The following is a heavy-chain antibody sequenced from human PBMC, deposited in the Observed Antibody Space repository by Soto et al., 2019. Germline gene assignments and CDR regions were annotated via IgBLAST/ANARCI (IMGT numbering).Heavy chain of an antibody. Sequence: PSETLSLTCTVSGGSISSSSYYWGWIRQPPGKGLEWIGSIYYSGSTNYNPSLKSRVTMSVDTSKNQFSLKLSSVTAADTAVYYCARRYSSAFDIWGQGTMVTVSS. V-gene: IGHV4-39*07. CDR1: GGSISSSSYY. D-gene: IGHD6-13*01. CDR3: ARRYSSAFDI. CDR2: IYYSGST. J-gene: IGHJ3*02.